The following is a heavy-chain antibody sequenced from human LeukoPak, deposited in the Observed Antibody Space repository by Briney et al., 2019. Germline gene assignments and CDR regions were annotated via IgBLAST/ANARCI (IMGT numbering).Heavy chain of an antibody. D-gene: IGHD2-2*01. CDR2: ISGSGDTT. CDR3: AKSQRNDQQVVQRIDY. CDR1: RFTFSTYA. J-gene: IGHJ4*02. V-gene: IGHV3-23*01. Sequence: QPGGSLRLSCTASRFTFSTYAMSWVRQAPGKGLEWVSSISGSGDTTYYTGSVKGRFTISRDNSKNALYLQMSSLRAEDTAVYYCAKSQRNDQQVVQRIDYWDQGTLVTVSS.